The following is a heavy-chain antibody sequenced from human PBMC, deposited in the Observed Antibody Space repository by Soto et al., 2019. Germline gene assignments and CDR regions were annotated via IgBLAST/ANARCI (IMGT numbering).Heavy chain of an antibody. J-gene: IGHJ4*02. CDR3: AMGGSPYVWFNEF. Sequence: EVQLLESGGGLVQPGMSLRLSCAASGFTFSSYAMSWVRQAPGKGLEWVSAISGIGHSTYYADSVKGRFTISRDNSKNTLYLQMNSLRAEDTAVYYCAMGGSPYVWFNEFWGQGTLVTVSS. V-gene: IGHV3-23*01. CDR2: ISGIGHST. D-gene: IGHD3-16*01. CDR1: GFTFSSYA.